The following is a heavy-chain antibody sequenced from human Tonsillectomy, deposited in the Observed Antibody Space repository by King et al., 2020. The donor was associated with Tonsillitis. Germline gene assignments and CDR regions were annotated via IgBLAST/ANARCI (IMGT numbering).Heavy chain of an antibody. D-gene: IGHD4-17*01. CDR2: ISYDGSNK. J-gene: IGHJ4*02. V-gene: IGHV3-30*02. Sequence: VQLVESGGGVVQSGGSLRLSCAASGFTFSSYGMHWVRQAPGKGLKWVAYISYDGSNKYYADAVKGRFTISRDISKNTVYLQMSSLRVEDTAVYYCAKDRDSGDYKPLDHWGQGTLVTVS. CDR3: AKDRDSGDYKPLDH. CDR1: GFTFSSYG.